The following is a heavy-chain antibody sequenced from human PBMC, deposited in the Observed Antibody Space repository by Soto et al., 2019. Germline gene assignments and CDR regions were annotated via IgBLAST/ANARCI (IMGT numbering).Heavy chain of an antibody. J-gene: IGHJ4*02. D-gene: IGHD1-26*01. CDR2: ISYDGSNK. CDR3: AKDGREQTIIDY. V-gene: IGHV3-30*18. CDR1: GFTFSSYG. Sequence: GGSLRLSCAASGFTFSSYGMHWVRQAPGKGLEWVAVISYDGSNKYYADSVKGRFTISRDNSKNTLYLQMNSLRAEDTAVYYCAKDGREQTIIDYWGQGTLVTVSS.